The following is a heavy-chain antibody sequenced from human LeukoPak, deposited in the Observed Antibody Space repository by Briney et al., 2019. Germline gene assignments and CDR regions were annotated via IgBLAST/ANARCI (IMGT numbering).Heavy chain of an antibody. D-gene: IGHD3-16*01. CDR1: GFTFTSSA. Sequence: GASVKVSCKASGFTFTSSAVQWVRQARGQRREWMGWIVVGTGNTNYAQKVQERVTITRDMSTSTAYMELSSLRSEDTAVYYCARARTFGGVIFYWGQGTLVTASS. J-gene: IGHJ4*02. CDR2: IVVGTGNT. V-gene: IGHV1-58*01. CDR3: ARARTFGGVIFY.